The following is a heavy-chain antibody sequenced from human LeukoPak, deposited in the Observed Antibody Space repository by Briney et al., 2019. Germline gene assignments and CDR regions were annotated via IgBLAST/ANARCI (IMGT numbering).Heavy chain of an antibody. V-gene: IGHV1-18*01. J-gene: IGHJ4*02. CDR1: GYTFTSYG. CDR3: ARDRLDMATSIIFDF. CDR2: IGAYNSNT. D-gene: IGHD2-2*03. Sequence: ASVKVSCKASGYTFTSYGIGWVRQAPGQGLEWMGWIGAYNSNTDHAQKLQGRVTLTTDTSTSTAYMELRSLRSDDTAIYYCARDRLDMATSIIFDFWGQGTLVTVSS.